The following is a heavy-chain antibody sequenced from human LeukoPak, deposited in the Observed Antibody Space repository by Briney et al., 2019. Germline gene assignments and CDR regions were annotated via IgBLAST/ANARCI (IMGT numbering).Heavy chain of an antibody. CDR2: IYYSGST. Sequence: PSETLSLTCTVSGGSISSSSYYWGWIRQPPGKGLEWIGSIYYSGSTYYNPSLKSRVTISVDTSKNQFSLKLSSVTAADTAVYYRARHLAYGSGSYDYWGQGTLVTVSS. CDR1: GGSISSSSYY. V-gene: IGHV4-39*01. D-gene: IGHD3-10*01. CDR3: ARHLAYGSGSYDY. J-gene: IGHJ4*02.